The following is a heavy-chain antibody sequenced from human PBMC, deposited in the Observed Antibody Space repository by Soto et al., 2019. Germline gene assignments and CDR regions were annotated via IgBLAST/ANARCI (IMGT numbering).Heavy chain of an antibody. V-gene: IGHV1-46*03. Sequence: ASVKVSCKTSGYTFTNYYMHWVRQAPGQGLEWMGIINPSGGSTSYPQKFQGRVTMTRDTSTSTVYMELSSLRSEDTAVYYCARDGSAGVVVAATPVDNWFDPWGQGTLVSVSS. J-gene: IGHJ5*02. CDR2: INPSGGST. D-gene: IGHD2-15*01. CDR1: GYTFTNYY. CDR3: ARDGSAGVVVAATPVDNWFDP.